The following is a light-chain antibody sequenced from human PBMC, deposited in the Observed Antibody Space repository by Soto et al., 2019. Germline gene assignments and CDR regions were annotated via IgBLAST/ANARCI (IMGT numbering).Light chain of an antibody. CDR2: GNS. CDR1: SSNIGAGYN. J-gene: IGLJ2*01. Sequence: QAVVTQPPSVSGAPGQRVTISCTGSSSNIGAGYNVHWYQQLPGTAPKLLIYGNSNRPSGVPDRFSGPKSGTSASLAITGLQAEDEADYYCQSYDSSLSVVFGGGTQLTV. V-gene: IGLV1-40*01. CDR3: QSYDSSLSVV.